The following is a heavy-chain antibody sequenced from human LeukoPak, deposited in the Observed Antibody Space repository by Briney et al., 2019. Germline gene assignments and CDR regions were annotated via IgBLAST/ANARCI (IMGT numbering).Heavy chain of an antibody. J-gene: IGHJ4*02. CDR2: IYSGVST. D-gene: IGHD6-13*01. Sequence: GGSLRLSCAASGFTVSSNYMSWVRQAPGKGLEWVSIIYSGVSTYYADSVKGRFTISRDNSKNTLYLQMNSLRAEDTAVYYCVGNAWYGYFDYWGQGTLVTVSS. CDR3: VGNAWYGYFDY. CDR1: GFTVSSNY. V-gene: IGHV3-53*01.